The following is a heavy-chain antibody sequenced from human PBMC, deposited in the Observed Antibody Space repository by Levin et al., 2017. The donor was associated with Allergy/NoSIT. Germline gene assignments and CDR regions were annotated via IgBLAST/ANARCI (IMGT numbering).Heavy chain of an antibody. Sequence: GESLKISCAVSGVTFSVYAMSWVRQAPGKGLEWVSGISGSGGSTYYADSVKGRFTISRDNSKNTLYLQMNSLRAEDTAVYYCAKDYYYESSGYLDYWGQGTLVTVSS. J-gene: IGHJ4*02. CDR1: GVTFSVYA. D-gene: IGHD3-22*01. CDR2: ISGSGGST. V-gene: IGHV3-23*01. CDR3: AKDYYYESSGYLDY.